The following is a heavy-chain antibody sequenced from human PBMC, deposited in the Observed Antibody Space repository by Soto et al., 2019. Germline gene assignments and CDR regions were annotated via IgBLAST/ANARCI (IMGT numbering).Heavy chain of an antibody. CDR2: ISHDGSDK. Sequence: QVQLVESGGGVGQPGTSLRLSCAASGLTFSTYAMNWVRQAPDKGLEWVAVISHDGSDKFYAESVKGRFTFFRDNYRNTVYLQMNSLRGEDTAVYYCASGRGLWSDSSCSYFVSFQQWGQGALVTVSS. J-gene: IGHJ1*01. CDR3: ASGRGLWSDSSCSYFVSFQQ. CDR1: GLTFSTYA. V-gene: IGHV3-30*03. D-gene: IGHD6-13*01.